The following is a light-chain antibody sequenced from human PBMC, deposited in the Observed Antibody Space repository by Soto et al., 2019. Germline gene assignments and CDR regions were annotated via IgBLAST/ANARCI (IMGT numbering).Light chain of an antibody. J-gene: IGKJ5*01. CDR2: WAS. Sequence: DIVMTQSPDSLAVSLGERATINCKSSQSVLYSYNNKNYLAWYQKKPGQPPKLLISWASTRESGVTDRFSGSGAGTYFTITVSSLQAEDVAVYYCQEDYSSCLGITVGQGTRVESK. V-gene: IGKV4-1*01. CDR3: QEDYSSCLGIT. CDR1: QSVLYSYNNKNY.